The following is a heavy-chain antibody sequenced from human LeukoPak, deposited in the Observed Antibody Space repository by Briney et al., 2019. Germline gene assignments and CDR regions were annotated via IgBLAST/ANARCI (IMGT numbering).Heavy chain of an antibody. CDR2: ISGTGGST. D-gene: IGHD3-22*01. Sequence: PGGSLRLSCAASGFTFSSYGMSWVRQAPGKGLEWVSAISGTGGSTYYADSVKGRFTISRDNSKNTLYLQMNSLRAEDTAVYYCARDPGYYDKTGDYWGQGTLVTVSS. CDR1: GFTFSSYG. J-gene: IGHJ4*02. V-gene: IGHV3-23*01. CDR3: ARDPGYYDKTGDY.